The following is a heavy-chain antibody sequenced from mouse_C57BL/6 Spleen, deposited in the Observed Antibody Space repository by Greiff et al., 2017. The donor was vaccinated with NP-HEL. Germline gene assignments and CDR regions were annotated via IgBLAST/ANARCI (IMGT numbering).Heavy chain of an antibody. Sequence: VMLVESGPGLVQPSQSLSITCTVSGFSLTSYGVHWVRQSPGKGLEWLGVIWSGGSTDYNAAFISRLSISKDNSKSQVFFKMNSLQADDTAIYYCASRITTVVDYYAMDYWGQGTSVTVSS. J-gene: IGHJ4*01. CDR3: ASRITTVVDYYAMDY. V-gene: IGHV2-2*01. D-gene: IGHD1-1*01. CDR1: GFSLTSYG. CDR2: IWSGGST.